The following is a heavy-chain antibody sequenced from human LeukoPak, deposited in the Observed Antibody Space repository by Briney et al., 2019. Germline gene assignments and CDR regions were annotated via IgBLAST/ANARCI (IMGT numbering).Heavy chain of an antibody. CDR1: GGSMRSYY. CDR2: IYYSGST. Sequence: SETLSLTCTVSGGSMRSYYWSRIRQPPGKGLEWIANIYYSGSTNYNPSLKSRVTISIDTSKNQFSLKLSSVTAADTAVYYCARDRDPYGDYADYWGRGTLVTVSS. V-gene: IGHV4-59*01. D-gene: IGHD4-17*01. CDR3: ARDRDPYGDYADY. J-gene: IGHJ4*02.